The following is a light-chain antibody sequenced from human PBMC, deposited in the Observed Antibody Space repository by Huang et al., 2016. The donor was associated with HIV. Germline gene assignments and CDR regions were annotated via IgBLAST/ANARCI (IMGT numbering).Light chain of an antibody. V-gene: IGKV3-20*01. CDR1: QRVSASN. CDR3: QHYGTLFT. J-gene: IGKJ2*01. CDR2: GAS. Sequence: EIILTQSPATLSLSPGERATLSCRASQRVSASNLAWYQQKLGQAPRLLIYGASTRATGIADRFSASGSGKDFTLTISRLEPEDFAVYYCQHYGTLFTFGQGTEVEIK.